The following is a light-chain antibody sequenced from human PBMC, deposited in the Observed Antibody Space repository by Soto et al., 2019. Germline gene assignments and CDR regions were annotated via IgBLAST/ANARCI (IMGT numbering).Light chain of an antibody. CDR2: EVS. CDR1: SSDVGAYNF. CDR3: ASYTTTSTWL. J-gene: IGLJ3*02. Sequence: QSALTQPASLSGSPGQSITISCTGTSSDVGAYNFVSWYQQHPGNAPKLMIYEVSNRPSGVSNRFSGSKSDNTASLTISGLQTEDEADYYCASYTTTSTWLFGGGTKLTVL. V-gene: IGLV2-14*01.